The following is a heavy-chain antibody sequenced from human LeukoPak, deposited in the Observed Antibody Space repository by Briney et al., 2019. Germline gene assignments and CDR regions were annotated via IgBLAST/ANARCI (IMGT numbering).Heavy chain of an antibody. CDR3: ARGGEVVVAAYYFDY. CDR1: GGSISSYY. J-gene: IGHJ4*02. V-gene: IGHV4-59*01. Sequence: PSETLSLTCTVSGGSISSYYWSWIRQPPGKGLEWIGYIYYSGSTNYNPSLKSRVTISVDTSKNQFSLKLSSVTAADTAVYYCARGGEVVVAAYYFDYWGQGTLVTVSS. D-gene: IGHD2-15*01. CDR2: IYYSGST.